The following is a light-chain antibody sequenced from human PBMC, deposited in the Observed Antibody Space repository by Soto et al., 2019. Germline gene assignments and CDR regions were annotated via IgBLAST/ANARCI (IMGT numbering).Light chain of an antibody. Sequence: DIQMTQSPSTLSASVGDRVTITCRASQSISSWLAWYQQKPGKAPKLLIYDASSLESGVPSRFSGSGSGTEFTLTISSLQPDDFATYYCQQYNSYSPTFSRGTKVEIK. CDR1: QSISSW. V-gene: IGKV1-5*01. J-gene: IGKJ1*01. CDR3: QQYNSYSPT. CDR2: DAS.